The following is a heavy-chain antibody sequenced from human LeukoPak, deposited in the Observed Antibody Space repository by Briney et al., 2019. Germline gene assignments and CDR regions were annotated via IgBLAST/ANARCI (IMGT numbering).Heavy chain of an antibody. V-gene: IGHV4-59*04. Sequence: PSETLSLTCTVSGGSISSYYWSWIRQPPGKGLEWIGNIYYSTNTYYNPSLLGRVSISIDTSRNQFSLRVSSVTAADTAVYYCGRXDRXXLPPKWXDXWGQGX. CDR2: IYYSTNT. CDR1: GGSISSYY. CDR3: GRXDRXXLPPKWXDX. J-gene: IGHJ5*02.